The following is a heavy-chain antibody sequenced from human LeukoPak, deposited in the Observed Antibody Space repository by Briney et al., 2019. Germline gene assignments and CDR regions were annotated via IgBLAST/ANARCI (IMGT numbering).Heavy chain of an antibody. J-gene: IGHJ5*02. Sequence: PGESLKISWKGSGYSFTSYWIGWVRQMPGKGLEWMGIIYPGDSDTRYSPSFQGQVTISADKSISTAYLQWSSLKASDTAMYYCARQQGPGSASYYKSPNWFDPWGQGTLVTVSS. CDR2: IYPGDSDT. CDR1: GYSFTSYW. D-gene: IGHD3-10*01. CDR3: ARQQGPGSASYYKSPNWFDP. V-gene: IGHV5-51*01.